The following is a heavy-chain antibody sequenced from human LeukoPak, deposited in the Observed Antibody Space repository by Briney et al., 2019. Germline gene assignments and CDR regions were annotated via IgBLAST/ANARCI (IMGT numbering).Heavy chain of an antibody. CDR3: ASLWELLGAFDI. D-gene: IGHD1-26*01. J-gene: IGHJ3*02. V-gene: IGHV4-61*02. CDR1: GGSISSGSYY. Sequence: SQTLSLTCTVSGGSISSGSYYWSWIRQPAGKGLEWIGRIYTSGSTNYNPSLKSRVTISVDTSKNQFSLKLSSVTAADTAVYYCASLWELLGAFDIWGQGTMVTVSS. CDR2: IYTSGST.